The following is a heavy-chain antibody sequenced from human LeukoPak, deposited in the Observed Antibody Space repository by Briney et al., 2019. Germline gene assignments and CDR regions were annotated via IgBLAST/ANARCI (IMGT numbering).Heavy chain of an antibody. V-gene: IGHV1-18*01. Sequence: ASVKVSCKTSGYTFTTYGISWVRQAPGQGLEYMGWISAFTGNTNYAQRFQGRVAMTMDTSTSTVEMELRSLKLDDTAVYFCARLSYDGEGYWGQGTLVIVSS. CDR1: GYTFTTYG. D-gene: IGHD3-10*01. CDR2: ISAFTGNT. J-gene: IGHJ4*02. CDR3: ARLSYDGEGY.